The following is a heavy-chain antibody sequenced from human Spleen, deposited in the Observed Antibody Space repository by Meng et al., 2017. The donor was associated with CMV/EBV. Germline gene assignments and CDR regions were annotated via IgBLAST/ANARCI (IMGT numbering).Heavy chain of an antibody. CDR1: GYTFNSYG. V-gene: IGHV1-18*01. J-gene: IGHJ4*02. Sequence: SCKDSGYTFNSYGISWGRQAPGQGVEWMGWISAYNGNTNYAQKLQGRVTMTTDTSKSTAYMELRSLRSDDTAVYYCARFWSGYGLDYWGQGTLVTVSS. D-gene: IGHD3-3*01. CDR2: ISAYNGNT. CDR3: ARFWSGYGLDY.